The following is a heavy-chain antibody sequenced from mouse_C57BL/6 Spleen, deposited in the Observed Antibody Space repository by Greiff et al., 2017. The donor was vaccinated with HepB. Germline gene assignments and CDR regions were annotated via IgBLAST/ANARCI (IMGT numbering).Heavy chain of an antibody. Sequence: EVQGVESGGGLVQPKGSLKLSCAASGFSFNTYAMNWVRQAPGKGLEWVARIRSKSNNYATYYADSVKDRFTISRDDSESMLYLQMNNLKTEDTAMYYCVRHVRPYYAMDYWGQGTSVTVSS. CDR2: IRSKSNNYAT. V-gene: IGHV10-1*01. CDR3: VRHVRPYYAMDY. CDR1: GFSFNTYA. J-gene: IGHJ4*01.